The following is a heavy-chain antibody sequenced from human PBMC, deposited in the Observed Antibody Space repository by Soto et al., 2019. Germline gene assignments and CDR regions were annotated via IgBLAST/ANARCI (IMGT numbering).Heavy chain of an antibody. Sequence: GGSLRLSYAASGFTFSSYAMSWVLQAPGKGLEWVSAISGSGGSTYYADSVKGRFTISRDNSKNTLYLQMNSLRAEDTAVYYCAKGRGLYGDYFDYWGQGTLVTVSS. CDR3: AKGRGLYGDYFDY. CDR2: ISGSGGST. D-gene: IGHD4-17*01. V-gene: IGHV3-23*01. CDR1: GFTFSSYA. J-gene: IGHJ4*02.